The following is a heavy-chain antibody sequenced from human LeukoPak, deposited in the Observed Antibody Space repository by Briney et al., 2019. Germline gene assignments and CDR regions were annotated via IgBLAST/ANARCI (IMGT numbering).Heavy chain of an antibody. V-gene: IGHV3-66*01. CDR2: IYSGGST. D-gene: IGHD3-16*02. Sequence: PGGSLRLSCAASGFTVTNYYVSWVRQAPGEGLEWVSVIYSGGSTYYADSVKGRFIISRDNFKNTLYLQMNSLGAEDTAVYYCARADYDYVWGSYRYFDYWGQGTLVTVSS. CDR3: ARADYDYVWGSYRYFDY. CDR1: GFTVTNYY. J-gene: IGHJ4*02.